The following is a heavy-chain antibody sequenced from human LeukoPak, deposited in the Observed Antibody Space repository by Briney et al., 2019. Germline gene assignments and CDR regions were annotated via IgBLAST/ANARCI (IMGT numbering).Heavy chain of an antibody. D-gene: IGHD2-2*01. CDR3: ARMDPGDIVVVPAAHRALVDY. CDR1: GYTFTSYG. Sequence: ASVNVSCKASGYTFTSYGISWVRQAPGQGLEWMGWISAYNGNTNYAQKLQGRVTMTTDTSTSTAYMELRSLRSDDTAVYYCARMDPGDIVVVPAAHRALVDYWGQGTLVTVSS. V-gene: IGHV1-18*01. CDR2: ISAYNGNT. J-gene: IGHJ4*02.